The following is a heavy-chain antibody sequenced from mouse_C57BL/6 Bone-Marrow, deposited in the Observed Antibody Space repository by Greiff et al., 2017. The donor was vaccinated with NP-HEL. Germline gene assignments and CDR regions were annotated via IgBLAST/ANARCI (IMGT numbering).Heavy chain of an antibody. Sequence: VQLKQSGTVLARPGASVKMSCKTSGYTFTSYWMHWVKQRPGQGLEWIGAIYPGNSDTSYNQKFKGKAKLTAVTSASTAYMELSSLTNEDSAVYYCITTVVARGYFDVWGTGTTVTVSS. V-gene: IGHV1-5*01. CDR3: ITTVVARGYFDV. J-gene: IGHJ1*03. CDR1: GYTFTSYW. D-gene: IGHD1-1*01. CDR2: IYPGNSDT.